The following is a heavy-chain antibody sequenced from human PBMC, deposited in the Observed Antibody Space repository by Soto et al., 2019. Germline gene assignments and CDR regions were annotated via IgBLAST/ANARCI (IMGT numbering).Heavy chain of an antibody. CDR3: AGRRYTYGPEDWYFDL. CDR2: IYYSGST. V-gene: IGHV4-59*01. Sequence: QVQLQESGPGLVKPSETLSLTCSVSGDSIRSYYWSWIRQPPGKGLEWIGYIYYSGSTNYNPSLKSRVTMSVDTSKNQFSLRLSPVTAADTAVYYCAGRRYTYGPEDWYFDLWGRGTLVTVSS. D-gene: IGHD5-18*01. J-gene: IGHJ2*01. CDR1: GDSIRSYY.